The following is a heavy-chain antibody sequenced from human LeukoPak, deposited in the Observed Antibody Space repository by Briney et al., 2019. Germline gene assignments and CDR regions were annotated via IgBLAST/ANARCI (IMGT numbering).Heavy chain of an antibody. V-gene: IGHV3-64*02. J-gene: IGHJ4*02. CDR1: GFSFRNYA. CDR2: INTDGRIT. Sequence: GGSLRLSCVASGFSFRNYAIHWVRQAPGKGLEYVSVINTDGRITYYADSVKGRFTISRDNSKNTVYLQMGSLRGEDMAVYYCXRXGGSFCDFDYWGQGALVTVSS. D-gene: IGHD1-26*01. CDR3: XRXGGSFCDFDY.